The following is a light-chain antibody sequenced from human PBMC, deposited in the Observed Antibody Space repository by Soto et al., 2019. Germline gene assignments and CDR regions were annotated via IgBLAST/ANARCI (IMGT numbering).Light chain of an antibody. CDR3: QHYDDYWT. V-gene: IGKV1-5*01. Sequence: DIQMTQSPSTLSASVGDRVIITCRASQRLTTWLAWYQHKPGQAPKLLISDASKLESGVPSRFSGTGSGTEFTLTISSLQPDDFANYYCQHYDDYWTLGQGTKVDLK. CDR2: DAS. J-gene: IGKJ1*01. CDR1: QRLTTW.